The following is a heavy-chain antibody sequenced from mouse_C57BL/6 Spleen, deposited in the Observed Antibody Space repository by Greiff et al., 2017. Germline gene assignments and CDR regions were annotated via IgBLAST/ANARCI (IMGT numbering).Heavy chain of an antibody. CDR3: AKLGRGYYFDY. CDR1: GYAFSSSW. CDR2: IYPGDGDT. Sequence: QVQLQQSGPELVKPGASVKISCKASGYAFSSSWMNWVKQRPGKGLEWIGRIYPGDGDTNYNGKFKGKATLTADKSSSTAYMQLSSLTSEDSAVYFCAKLGRGYYFDYWGQGTTLTVSS. D-gene: IGHD4-1*01. V-gene: IGHV1-82*01. J-gene: IGHJ2*01.